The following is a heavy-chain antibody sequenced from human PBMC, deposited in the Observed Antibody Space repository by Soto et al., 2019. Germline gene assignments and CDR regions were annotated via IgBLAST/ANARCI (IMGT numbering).Heavy chain of an antibody. V-gene: IGHV1-69*01. Sequence: QVQLVQSGAEVKKPGSSVKVSCEASGGTFSSYAISWVRQAPGQGLEWMGGIIPIFGTANYAQKFQGRVTITADESTSTAYMELSSLRSEDTAVYYCARDFPSSTVVTPFQHWGQGTLVTVSS. D-gene: IGHD4-17*01. CDR1: GGTFSSYA. J-gene: IGHJ1*01. CDR3: ARDFPSSTVVTPFQH. CDR2: IIPIFGTA.